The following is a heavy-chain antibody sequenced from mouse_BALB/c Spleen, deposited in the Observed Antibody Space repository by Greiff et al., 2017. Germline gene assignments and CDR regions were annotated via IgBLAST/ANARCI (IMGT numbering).Heavy chain of an antibody. V-gene: IGHV3-2*02. CDR2: ISYSGST. Sequence: EVKLVESGPGLVKPSQSLSLTCTVTGYSITSDYAWNWIRQFPGNKLEWMGYISYSGSTSYNPSLKSRISITRDTSKNQFFLQLNSVTTEDTATYYCVGNWDLYAMDYWGQGTSVTVSS. CDR1: GYSITSDYA. CDR3: VGNWDLYAMDY. D-gene: IGHD4-1*01. J-gene: IGHJ4*01.